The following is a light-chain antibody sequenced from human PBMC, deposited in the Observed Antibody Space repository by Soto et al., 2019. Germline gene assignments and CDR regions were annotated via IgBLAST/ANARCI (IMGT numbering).Light chain of an antibody. CDR2: DAS. J-gene: IGKJ1*01. Sequence: EIVLTQSPGTLSLSPGDTATLSCRASQSVSNSLGWFQQKPGQAPRLLIYDASDWASGVPARFSGSGSGTDFTLTISGLEPEDFAAYYCQQYDSWPWTFGQGTKVDIK. V-gene: IGKV3-11*01. CDR3: QQYDSWPWT. CDR1: QSVSNS.